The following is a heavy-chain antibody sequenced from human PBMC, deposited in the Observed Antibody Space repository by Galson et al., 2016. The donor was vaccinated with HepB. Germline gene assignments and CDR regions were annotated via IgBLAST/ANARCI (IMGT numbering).Heavy chain of an antibody. D-gene: IGHD2-8*02. Sequence: SLRLSCAASGFTFSSNAMSWVRQAPGKGLEWVSGISGTGSATYYADAVTGRFTISRDNSKNTLYLQMNSLRAEDTGPYYCTKGGRVTGTQEYYFDYWGQGTLVTVS. CDR3: TKGGRVTGTQEYYFDY. V-gene: IGHV3-23*01. J-gene: IGHJ4*02. CDR2: ISGTGSAT. CDR1: GFTFSSNA.